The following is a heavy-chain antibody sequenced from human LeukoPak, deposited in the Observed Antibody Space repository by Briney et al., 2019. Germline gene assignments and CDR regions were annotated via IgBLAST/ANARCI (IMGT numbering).Heavy chain of an antibody. CDR3: ARHVYCSSTSCHAAFDI. Sequence: GESLRISCKGSGYRFTSYWISWVRQMPGKGLEWMGRIDPSDSHTNYSPSFQGHVTISADKSISTAYLQWSSMKASDTAMYYCARHVYCSSTSCHAAFDIWGQGTMVTVSS. J-gene: IGHJ3*02. CDR2: IDPSDSHT. D-gene: IGHD2-2*01. CDR1: GYRFTSYW. V-gene: IGHV5-10-1*01.